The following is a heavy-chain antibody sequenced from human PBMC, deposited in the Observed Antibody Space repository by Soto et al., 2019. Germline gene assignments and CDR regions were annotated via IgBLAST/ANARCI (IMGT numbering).Heavy chain of an antibody. CDR1: GFIFSNYA. CDR3: ARDRVYYYDNSGYYNFDY. CDR2: VSYDGSNQ. D-gene: IGHD3-22*01. V-gene: IGHV3-30-3*01. Sequence: QVQLVESGGGVVQPGRSLRVSCAASGFIFSNYAMHWVRQAPGKGLEWVAVVSYDGSNQFYAESVKGRFTISRDSSKTTLYLQMNNLREEDTAVYYCARDRVYYYDNSGYYNFDYWGQGTLFIVSS. J-gene: IGHJ4*02.